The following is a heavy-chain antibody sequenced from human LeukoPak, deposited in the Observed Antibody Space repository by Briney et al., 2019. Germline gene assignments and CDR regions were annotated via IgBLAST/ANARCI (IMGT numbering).Heavy chain of an antibody. J-gene: IGHJ6*03. CDR2: ISAYNGNT. Sequence: GASVKVSCKASGYTFTSYGISWVRQAPGQGLEWMGWISAYNGNTNYAQKLQGRVTMTTDTSTSTAYMELRSLRSDDTAVYYCAREFLEWLSLRGPTDYYYMDVWGKGATVTVSS. CDR3: AREFLEWLSLRGPTDYYYMDV. V-gene: IGHV1-18*01. CDR1: GYTFTSYG. D-gene: IGHD3-3*01.